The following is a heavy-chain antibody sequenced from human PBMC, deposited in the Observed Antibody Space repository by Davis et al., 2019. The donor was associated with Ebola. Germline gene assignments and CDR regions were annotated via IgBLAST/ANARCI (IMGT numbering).Heavy chain of an antibody. J-gene: IGHJ4*02. D-gene: IGHD1-14*01. Sequence: GESLKISCAVSGITFSSYSMNWVRQAPGKGLEWVSSISSSSSYIYYADSVKGRFTISRDNAKNSLYLQMNSLRAEDTAVYYCARDSLPTNYFDYWGQGTLVTVSS. CDR2: ISSSSSYI. CDR3: ARDSLPTNYFDY. CDR1: GITFSSYS. V-gene: IGHV3-21*01.